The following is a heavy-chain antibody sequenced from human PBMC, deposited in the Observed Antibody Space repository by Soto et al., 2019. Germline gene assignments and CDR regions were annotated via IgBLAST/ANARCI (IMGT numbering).Heavy chain of an antibody. CDR1: GGCFSGYY. CDR3: ARSITIFGVVPDY. V-gene: IGHV4-34*01. D-gene: IGHD3-3*01. J-gene: IGHJ4*02. CDR2: INHSGST. Sequence: ASGTPFLPRAVYGGCFSGYYWGWVRPPPGKGLEWIGEINHSGSTNYNPSLKSRVTISVDTSKNQFSLKLSSVTAADTAVYYCARSITIFGVVPDYWGQGTLVTVSS.